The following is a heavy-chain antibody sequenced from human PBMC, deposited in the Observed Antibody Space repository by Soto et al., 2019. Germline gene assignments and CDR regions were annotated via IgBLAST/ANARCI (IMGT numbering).Heavy chain of an antibody. J-gene: IGHJ4*02. D-gene: IGHD1-20*01. CDR2: ISANDVGT. CDR3: AKAKNDYNWDNRPPFDY. CDR1: GFTLRNYA. V-gene: IGHV3-23*01. Sequence: LRLSCDASGFTLRNYAMTWIRQAPGKGLEWVSLISANDVGTYYAESVKTRFTISTDQSRNTVYLQMDSLRADDTAIYYCAKAKNDYNWDNRPPFDYWGQGTLVTVSS.